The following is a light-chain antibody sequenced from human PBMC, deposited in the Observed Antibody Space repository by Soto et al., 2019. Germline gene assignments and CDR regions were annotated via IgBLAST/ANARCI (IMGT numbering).Light chain of an antibody. Sequence: EIVLTQSPATLSSSPGERAPLSCRASQTVSNKLAWYQHKPGQAPRLLIYDTSNRATGIPARFSGSGSGTDFTLTISRLEPEDFAVYYCHQRKSWPRTFGQGTKVDIK. CDR3: HQRKSWPRT. V-gene: IGKV3-11*01. J-gene: IGKJ1*01. CDR2: DTS. CDR1: QTVSNK.